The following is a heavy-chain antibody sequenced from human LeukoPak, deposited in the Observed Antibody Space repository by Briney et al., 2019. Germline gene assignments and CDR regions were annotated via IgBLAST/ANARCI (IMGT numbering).Heavy chain of an antibody. J-gene: IGHJ4*02. CDR1: GGSISSSSYY. Sequence: PSETLSLTCTVSGGSISSSSYYWAWIPQPPGKGLEWIGSIYYGGSTYYNPSLKSRVTISVDTSKTQFSLKLSSVTAADTAVYYCARDDCTNGVCYYFDYWGQGTLVTVSS. D-gene: IGHD2-8*01. CDR2: IYYGGST. V-gene: IGHV4-39*07. CDR3: ARDDCTNGVCYYFDY.